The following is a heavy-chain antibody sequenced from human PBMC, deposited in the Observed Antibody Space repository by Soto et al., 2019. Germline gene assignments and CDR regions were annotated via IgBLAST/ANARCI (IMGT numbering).Heavy chain of an antibody. CDR1: GGSVSSGNYY. CDR2: FYYTGSI. V-gene: IGHV4-61*01. Sequence: SETLSLTCTVSGGSVSSGNYYWSWIRQPPGEGLEWIGYFYYTGSINYNPSLKSRVTISIDASKNQFSLRLSSVTAADTAVYYCARSMFYSDGSNYSPFDYWGQGTLVTVS. J-gene: IGHJ4*02. CDR3: ARSMFYSDGSNYSPFDY. D-gene: IGHD3-22*01.